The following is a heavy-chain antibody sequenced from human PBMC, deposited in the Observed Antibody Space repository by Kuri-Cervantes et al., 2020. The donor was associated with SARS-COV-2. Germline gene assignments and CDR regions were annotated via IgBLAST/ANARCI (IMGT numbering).Heavy chain of an antibody. CDR2: INPNSVGT. V-gene: IGHV1-2*04. CDR1: GYTFTGNY. D-gene: IGHD4-17*01. Sequence: ASVKVSCKASGYTFTGNYMHWARHTPGQGLEWMRWINPNSVGTNYAQKFQGWVTMTRDTSISTVYTELSTVRSDDTAVYYCARSTPFRRLSVIAQGGAFDIWGQGTMVTVSS. J-gene: IGHJ3*02. CDR3: ARSTPFRRLSVIAQGGAFDI.